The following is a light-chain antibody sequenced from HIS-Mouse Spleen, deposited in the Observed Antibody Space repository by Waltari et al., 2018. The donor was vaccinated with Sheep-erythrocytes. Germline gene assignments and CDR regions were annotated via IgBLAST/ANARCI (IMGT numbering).Light chain of an antibody. J-gene: IGKJ4*01. CDR2: AAS. CDR1: QSISSY. Sequence: DIQMTQSPSSLSASVGDRVTITCRASQSISSYLNWYQQKPGKAPKLLIDAASRLQSGVPSRFSGSGSGTDFTLTISSLQPEDFATYYCQQSYSTPPTFGGGTKVEIK. V-gene: IGKV1-39*01. CDR3: QQSYSTPPT.